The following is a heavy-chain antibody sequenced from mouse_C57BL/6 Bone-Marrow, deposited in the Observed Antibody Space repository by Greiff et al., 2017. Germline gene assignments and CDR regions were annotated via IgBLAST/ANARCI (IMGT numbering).Heavy chain of an antibody. CDR2: IDPSDSYT. CDR3: ARDGYYYGNSPDY. CDR1: GYTFTSYW. Sequence: VQLQQPGAELVMPGASVKLSCKASGYTFTSYWMHWVKQRPGQGLEWIGEIDPSDSYTNYNQKFKGKSTLTVDKSSSTAYMQLSSLTSEDSAVYYCARDGYYYGNSPDYWGQGTTLTVSS. J-gene: IGHJ2*01. D-gene: IGHD1-1*01. V-gene: IGHV1-69*01.